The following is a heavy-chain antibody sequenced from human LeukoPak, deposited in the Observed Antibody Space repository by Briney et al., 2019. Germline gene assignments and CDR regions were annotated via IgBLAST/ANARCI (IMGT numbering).Heavy chain of an antibody. V-gene: IGHV5-51*01. Sequence: GGSLNISCKGSGYSLPSYWIGWVRQMPGEGLEGKGIIYPGDCKTNYSPSFQGQVTISADKSITTAYLQRISLKASDTAVYYCARQCGRFSGDFDYWGQGTLVTVSS. J-gene: IGHJ4*02. CDR1: GYSLPSYW. CDR3: ARQCGRFSGDFDY. CDR2: IYPGDCKT. D-gene: IGHD1-26*01.